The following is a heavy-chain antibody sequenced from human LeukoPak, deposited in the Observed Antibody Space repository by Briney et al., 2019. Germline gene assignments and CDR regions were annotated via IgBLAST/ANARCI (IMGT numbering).Heavy chain of an antibody. CDR1: GFTFSTYW. J-gene: IGHJ4*02. D-gene: IGHD3-22*01. CDR2: IKYDGSMT. Sequence: PGGSLRLSCAASGFTFSTYWMHWVRQAPGKGLVWVSRIKYDGSMTTYGDSVKGRFSISRDNAKNTVDLQMTSLRAEDTAVYYCARGASSAYYVDYWGQGTLVSVSS. CDR3: ARGASSAYYVDY. V-gene: IGHV3-74*01.